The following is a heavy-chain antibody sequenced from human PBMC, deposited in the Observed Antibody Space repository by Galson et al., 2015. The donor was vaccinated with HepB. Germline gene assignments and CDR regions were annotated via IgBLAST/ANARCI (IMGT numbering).Heavy chain of an antibody. D-gene: IGHD3-10*01. CDR1: GFTFSTNW. Sequence: SLRLSCAASGFTFSTNWMHWVRQAPGQKMVWVSRITSDGSSTNYAASVEGRFTISRDNAKNTLNLQMKSLRAEDTAVYYCARAMRDYSDWFDLWGQGTLVTVSS. CDR3: ARAMRDYSDWFDL. CDR2: ITSDGSST. V-gene: IGHV3-74*01. J-gene: IGHJ5*02.